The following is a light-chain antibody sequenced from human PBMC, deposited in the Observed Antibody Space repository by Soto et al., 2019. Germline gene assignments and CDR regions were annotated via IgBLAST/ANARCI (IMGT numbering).Light chain of an antibody. CDR1: QSVSSS. J-gene: IGKJ4*01. V-gene: IGKV3-20*01. Sequence: EILLTQSPGTLSLSPGERATLSCRASQSVSSSLAWYQQKPGQAPRLLIYGASSRATGIPDRFSGSGSGTDFTLTISRLEPEDFAVYYCQQYGSSPPLTFGGGTKVDI. CDR2: GAS. CDR3: QQYGSSPPLT.